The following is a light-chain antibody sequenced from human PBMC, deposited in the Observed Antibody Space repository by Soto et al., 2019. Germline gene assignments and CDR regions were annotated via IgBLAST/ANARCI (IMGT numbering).Light chain of an antibody. V-gene: IGKV1-8*01. Sequence: AIRMTQSPSSLSASTGDRVTITCRASQSISSYLAWYQQKPGKAPKLLIYAAFTMASGVPARFSGSGSGTDFTLTISCLQSEDFATYYCQQYYSYPLTFGGGTKVEIK. CDR2: AAF. CDR1: QSISSY. J-gene: IGKJ4*01. CDR3: QQYYSYPLT.